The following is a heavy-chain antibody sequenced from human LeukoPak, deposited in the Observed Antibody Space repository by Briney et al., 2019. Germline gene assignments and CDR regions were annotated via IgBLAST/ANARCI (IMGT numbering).Heavy chain of an antibody. CDR2: IYTSGST. Sequence: SETLSLTCAGYGGSLSGYYWSWIRQPAGNGLEWIGRIYTSGSTNYNPSLKSRVTMSVDTSKNQFSLKLSSVTAADTAVYYCAREIYSSSFLTGNYWGQGTLVTVSS. CDR3: AREIYSSSFLTGNY. J-gene: IGHJ4*02. V-gene: IGHV4-4*07. CDR1: GGSLSGYY. D-gene: IGHD6-6*01.